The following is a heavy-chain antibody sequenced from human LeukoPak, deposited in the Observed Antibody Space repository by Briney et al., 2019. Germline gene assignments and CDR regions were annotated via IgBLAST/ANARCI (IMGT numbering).Heavy chain of an antibody. CDR1: GFTFSSYA. J-gene: IGHJ3*02. Sequence: GGSLRLSCAASGFTFSSYAMSWVRQAPGKGLEWVSGISWNSGSIGYADSVKGRFTISRDNAKNSLYLQMNSLRAEDMALYYCAKGGRAPPANVDTAMVPNDAFDIWGQGTMVTVSS. CDR2: ISWNSGSI. V-gene: IGHV3-9*03. D-gene: IGHD5-18*01. CDR3: AKGGRAPPANVDTAMVPNDAFDI.